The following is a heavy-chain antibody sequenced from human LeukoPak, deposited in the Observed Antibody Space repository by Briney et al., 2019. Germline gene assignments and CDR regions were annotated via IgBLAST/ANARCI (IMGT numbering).Heavy chain of an antibody. CDR2: IIPIFGTA. Sequence: SVKVSCKASGGTFSSYAISWVRQAPGQGLEWMGGIIPIFGTANYAQNFQGRVTITADKSTSTAYMELSSLRSEDTAVYYCARGVIMITFGGAPGWFDPWGQGTLVTVSS. D-gene: IGHD3-16*01. CDR3: ARGVIMITFGGAPGWFDP. J-gene: IGHJ5*02. V-gene: IGHV1-69*06. CDR1: GGTFSSYA.